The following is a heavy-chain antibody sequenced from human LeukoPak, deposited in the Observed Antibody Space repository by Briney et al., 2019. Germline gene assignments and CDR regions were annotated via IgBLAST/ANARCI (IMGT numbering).Heavy chain of an antibody. CDR2: IIPIFGTA. CDR1: GYTFTSYA. Sequence: SVKVSCKASGYTFTSYAISWVRQAPGQGLEWMGGIIPIFGTANYAQKFQGRVTITADESTSTAYMELSSLRSEDTAVYYCAREGGGYSYGLHYFDHWGQGTLVTVS. D-gene: IGHD5-18*01. J-gene: IGHJ4*02. V-gene: IGHV1-69*13. CDR3: AREGGGYSYGLHYFDH.